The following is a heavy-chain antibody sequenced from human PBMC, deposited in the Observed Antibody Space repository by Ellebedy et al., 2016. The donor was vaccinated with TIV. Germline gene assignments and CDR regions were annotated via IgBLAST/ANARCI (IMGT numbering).Heavy chain of an antibody. CDR1: GYTFTKYG. J-gene: IGHJ5*02. D-gene: IGHD5/OR15-5a*01. Sequence: ASVQVSCKASGYTFTKYGISWVRQAPGQGLEWMGWISGYNGDTNYAQKFQGRVTMTIETSTNTVYMELRNLSFDDTAVYYSTRGFYEKFDPWGQGTPVTVS. CDR3: TRGFYEKFDP. CDR2: ISGYNGDT. V-gene: IGHV1-18*04.